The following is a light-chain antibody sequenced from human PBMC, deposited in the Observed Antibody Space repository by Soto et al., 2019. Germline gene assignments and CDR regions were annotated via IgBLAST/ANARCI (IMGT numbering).Light chain of an antibody. J-gene: IGKJ1*01. CDR3: QQYHSYWT. V-gene: IGKV1-5*01. CDR2: DDS. CDR1: QNIRSR. Sequence: DFQMTQPPSTLSASVGDRVTITCRASQNIRSRLAWFQQKPGKDPKLMIYDDSSMESGVPQRFSGSGSGTEFNLTISSLQTDDFSTYYCQQYHSYWTFGQGTKVDIK.